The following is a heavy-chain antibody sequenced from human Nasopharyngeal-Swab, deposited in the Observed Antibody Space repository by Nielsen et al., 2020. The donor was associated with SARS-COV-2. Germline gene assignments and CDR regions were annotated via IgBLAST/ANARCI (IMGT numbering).Heavy chain of an antibody. V-gene: IGHV3-23*03. Sequence: GESLKISCAASGFTFSSYAMSWVSQAPGKGLEWVSVIYSGGSSTYYADSVMGRFTISRDNSKNTLYLQMNSLRAEDTAVYYCAKDHSPYGSGSYPYYYYGMDVWGQGTTVTVSS. D-gene: IGHD3-10*01. CDR2: IYSGGSST. CDR3: AKDHSPYGSGSYPYYYYGMDV. CDR1: GFTFSSYA. J-gene: IGHJ6*02.